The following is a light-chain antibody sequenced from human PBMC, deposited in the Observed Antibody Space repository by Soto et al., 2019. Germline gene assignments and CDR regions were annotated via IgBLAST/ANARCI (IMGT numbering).Light chain of an antibody. Sequence: QSALTQPASVSGSPGQSITISCTGTSSDVGGYNYVSWYQQHPGKAPKLMIYEVSNRPSGVSNRFSGSKSGNTASLTISGLQAEDEADYYSRSYTSSSTLVVFGGGTKLTVL. CDR1: SSDVGGYNY. CDR3: RSYTSSSTLVV. J-gene: IGLJ2*01. V-gene: IGLV2-14*01. CDR2: EVS.